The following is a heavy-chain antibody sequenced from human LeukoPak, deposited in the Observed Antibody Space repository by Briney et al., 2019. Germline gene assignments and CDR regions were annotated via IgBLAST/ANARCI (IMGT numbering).Heavy chain of an antibody. V-gene: IGHV3-23*01. D-gene: IGHD6-19*01. CDR2: ISGSGGST. Sequence: PGGSLRLSCAASGFTFSSYGMNWVRQAPGKGLEWVSAISGSGGSTYYADSVKGRFTISRDNSKNTLYLEMNSLRAEDTALYYCAKDRGRAVAGSEFDYWGQGTLVTVSS. CDR3: AKDRGRAVAGSEFDY. CDR1: GFTFSSYG. J-gene: IGHJ4*02.